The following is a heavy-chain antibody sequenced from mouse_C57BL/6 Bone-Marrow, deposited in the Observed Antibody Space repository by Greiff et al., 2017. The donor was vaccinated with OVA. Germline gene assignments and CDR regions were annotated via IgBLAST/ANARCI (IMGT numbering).Heavy chain of an antibody. CDR1: GYTFTSYW. Sequence: QVQLQQPGAELVMPGASVKLSCKASGYTFTSYWMHWVKQRPGQGLEWIGELDPSDSYTNYNQKFKGKSTLTVDKSSSTAYMQLSSLTSEDSAVYYCARDDYYGSSYGYFDVWGTGTTVTVSS. CDR2: LDPSDSYT. D-gene: IGHD1-1*01. CDR3: ARDDYYGSSYGYFDV. V-gene: IGHV1-69*01. J-gene: IGHJ1*03.